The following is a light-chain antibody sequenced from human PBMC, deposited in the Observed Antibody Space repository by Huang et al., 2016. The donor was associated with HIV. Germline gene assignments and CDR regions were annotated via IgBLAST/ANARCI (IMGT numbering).Light chain of an antibody. CDR3: QQYGDSPRT. CDR2: GAS. J-gene: IGKJ1*01. V-gene: IGKV3-20*01. Sequence: EIVLTQSPGTLSLSPGQRATLSCRASHSVSSTYLAWYQQKPGQAPRLLIYGASSRATGFPARFSGSGSGTDFTLTISSLEPEDFAVYYCQQYGDSPRTFGQGTKVEVK. CDR1: HSVSSTY.